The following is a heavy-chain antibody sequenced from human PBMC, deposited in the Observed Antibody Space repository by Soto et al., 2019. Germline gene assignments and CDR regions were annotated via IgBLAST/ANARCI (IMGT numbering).Heavy chain of an antibody. J-gene: IGHJ4*02. CDR1: GFAFSTYA. CDR2: ISGSGGSS. Sequence: GGSLRLSCAAAGFAFSTYAMTWVRQAPGKGLEWVSVISGSGGSSYYAASVKGRFTISRDNSKNMLFLQMNGLRAEDTAVYYCAKSPDSPTYSTLDSWSQGTLVTVSS. D-gene: IGHD2-15*01. V-gene: IGHV3-23*01. CDR3: AKSPDSPTYSTLDS.